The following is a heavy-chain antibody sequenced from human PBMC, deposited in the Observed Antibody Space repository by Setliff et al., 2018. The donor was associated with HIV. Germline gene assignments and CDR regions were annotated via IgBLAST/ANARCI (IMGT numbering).Heavy chain of an antibody. D-gene: IGHD6-13*01. V-gene: IGHV4-30-4*02. Sequence: SETLSLTCTVSGGSISSGDYYWSWIRQPPGKGLEWIGYIYYSGSIYYNPSLKSRVTISIDTSKNQFSLQLTSATAADTAVYYCARPGVVGSSWSWYFDLWGRGTLVTVPQ. J-gene: IGHJ2*01. CDR1: GGSISSGDYY. CDR2: IYYSGSI. CDR3: ARPGVVGSSWSWYFDL.